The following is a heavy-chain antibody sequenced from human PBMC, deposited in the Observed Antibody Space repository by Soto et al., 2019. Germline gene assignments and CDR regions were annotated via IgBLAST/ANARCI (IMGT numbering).Heavy chain of an antibody. J-gene: IGHJ6*02. V-gene: IGHV1-3*01. CDR3: ERGSEDPTYHYYGMDV. CDR2: LDASNGKT. Sequence: QVQLVQSGAEVKKTGASVKVSCKASGYTFTSYAMHWVRQAPGQRLECLGLLDASNGKTKYPQKFQGRVTITSDTSERISDMELSSLRSVDKSIDACERGSEDPTYHYYGMDVRGHEPTVTVSS. CDR1: GYTFTSYA.